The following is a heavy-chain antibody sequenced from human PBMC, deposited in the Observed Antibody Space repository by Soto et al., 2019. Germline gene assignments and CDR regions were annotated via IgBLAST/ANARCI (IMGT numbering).Heavy chain of an antibody. CDR2: IYYSGST. Sequence: SETLSLTCTVSGGSISSSSYYWGWIRQPPGKGLEWIGSIYYSGSTYYNPSLKSRVTISVDTSKNQFSLKLSSVTAADTAVYYCARLYYYGSGSYSFDYWGQGTLVTVSS. D-gene: IGHD3-10*01. J-gene: IGHJ4*02. CDR1: GGSISSSSYY. CDR3: ARLYYYGSGSYSFDY. V-gene: IGHV4-39*01.